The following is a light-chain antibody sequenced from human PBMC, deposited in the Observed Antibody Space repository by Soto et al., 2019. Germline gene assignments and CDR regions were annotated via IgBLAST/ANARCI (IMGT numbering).Light chain of an antibody. Sequence: DIQMTQSPSSLSASVGDRVTITCQASQDISNYLNWYQQKPGKAPKLLIYDASNLETGVPSRFSGRGSGTEFTFTISSLQPEDIATYYCQQYDNLPVTFGPGTKVDIK. CDR2: DAS. J-gene: IGKJ3*01. V-gene: IGKV1-33*01. CDR1: QDISNY. CDR3: QQYDNLPVT.